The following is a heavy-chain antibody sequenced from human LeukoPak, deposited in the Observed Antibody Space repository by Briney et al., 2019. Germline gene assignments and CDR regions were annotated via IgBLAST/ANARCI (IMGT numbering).Heavy chain of an antibody. J-gene: IGHJ4*02. Sequence: GGSLRLSCAASGFTFSSYWMSWVRQAPGKGLEWVANIKPDGSQKFCVDSVKDRFTISRDNAKNSLYLQMNSLRAEDTAVYYCARDSGSFFVDFWGQGTLVTVSS. CDR1: GFTFSSYW. D-gene: IGHD1-26*01. CDR3: ARDSGSFFVDF. V-gene: IGHV3-7*01. CDR2: IKPDGSQK.